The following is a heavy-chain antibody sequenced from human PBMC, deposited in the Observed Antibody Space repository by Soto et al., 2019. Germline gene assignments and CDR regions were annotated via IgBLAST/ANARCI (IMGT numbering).Heavy chain of an antibody. CDR2: ISGSGGST. CDR3: AKSDSDSYPRYYYYGMDV. CDR1: GFTFSSYA. D-gene: IGHD3-22*01. V-gene: IGHV3-23*01. J-gene: IGHJ6*02. Sequence: PGGSLRLSCAASGFTFSSYAMSWVRQAPGKGLEWVSAISGSGGSTYYADSVKGRFTISRDNSKNTRYLQMNSLRAEDTAVYYCAKSDSDSYPRYYYYGMDVWGQGTTVTVSS.